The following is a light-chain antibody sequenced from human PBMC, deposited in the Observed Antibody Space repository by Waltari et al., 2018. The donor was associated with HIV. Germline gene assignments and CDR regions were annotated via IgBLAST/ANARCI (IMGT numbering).Light chain of an antibody. CDR2: GDY. CDR1: SSNIGSNSV. CDR3: QSYDTSRDGFYV. V-gene: IGLV1-40*01. J-gene: IGLJ1*01. Sequence: QSVPTQPPSVSGAPGQTVTISCSGGSSNIGSNSVVHWYQQLPGTAPKLLISGDYNRPSGVPDRFSGSKSGTSASLAITGLQPEDEADYYCQSYDTSRDGFYVFGTGTKVTVL.